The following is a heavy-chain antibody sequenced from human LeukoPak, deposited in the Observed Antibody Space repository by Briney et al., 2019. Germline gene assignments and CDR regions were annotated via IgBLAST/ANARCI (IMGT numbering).Heavy chain of an antibody. V-gene: IGHV4-39*07. J-gene: IGHJ4*02. CDR3: ARDGGYSYGYGD. D-gene: IGHD5-18*01. CDR2: IYYSGST. Sequence: PGGSLRLSCAASGFTFSSYWMSWVRQAPGKGLEWIGSIYYSGSTYYNPSLKSRVTISVDTSKNQFSLKLSSVTAADTAVYYCARDGGYSYGYGDWGQGTLVTVSS. CDR1: GFTFSSYW.